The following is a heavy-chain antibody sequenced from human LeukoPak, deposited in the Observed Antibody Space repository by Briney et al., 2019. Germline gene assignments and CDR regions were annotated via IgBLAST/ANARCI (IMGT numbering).Heavy chain of an antibody. CDR1: GGTFSSYA. J-gene: IGHJ4*02. CDR3: ARERDSSGYYFDY. Sequence: ASVKVSCKASGGTFSSYAISWVRQAPGQGLEWMGRIIPILGIANYAQKFQGRVTITADKSTSTAYMELSSLRSEDTAVYYCARERDSSGYYFDYRGQGTLVTVSS. CDR2: IIPILGIA. V-gene: IGHV1-69*04. D-gene: IGHD5-18*01.